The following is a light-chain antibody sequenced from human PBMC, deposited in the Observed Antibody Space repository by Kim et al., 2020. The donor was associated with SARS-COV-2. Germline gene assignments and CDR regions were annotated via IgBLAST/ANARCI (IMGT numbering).Light chain of an antibody. CDR1: QSLVHSDGNTY. CDR3: MQATHGPTCT. J-gene: IGKJ1*01. Sequence: ASSSCRSSQSLVHSDGNTYLKWLQQRPGQAARRIIDKVSNRDSGVTDRFSGSGSETECTLKISTVEDEDVGVYYCMQATHGPTCTLGQGTKEEIK. V-gene: IGKV2-30*02. CDR2: KVS.